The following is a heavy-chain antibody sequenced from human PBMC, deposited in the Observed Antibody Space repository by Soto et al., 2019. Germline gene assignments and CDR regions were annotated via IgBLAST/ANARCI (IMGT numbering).Heavy chain of an antibody. CDR3: ARGGCTNGVCYTVRYYYYYMDV. CDR1: GGTFSSYA. CDR2: MNPNSGNT. Sequence: GASVKVSCKASGGTFSSYAISWVRQATGQGLEWMGWMNPNSGNTGYAQKFQGRVTMTRNTSISTAYMELSSLRSEDTAVYYCARGGCTNGVCYTVRYYYYYMDVWGKGTTVTVSS. D-gene: IGHD2-8*01. V-gene: IGHV1-8*02. J-gene: IGHJ6*03.